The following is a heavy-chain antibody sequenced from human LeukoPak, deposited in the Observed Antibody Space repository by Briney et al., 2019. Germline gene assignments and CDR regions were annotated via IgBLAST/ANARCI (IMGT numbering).Heavy chain of an antibody. CDR1: GYTFTKYD. Sequence: ASVTVSCQASGYTFTKYDIHWVRQAPGQRRDWMGWISPYIGNTYYSQKLQGRVTMTTDTSTTTAYMELRSLRSDDAGVYYCARFTPQLSREKFDYWGQGTLVTVSS. CDR2: ISPYIGNT. D-gene: IGHD2-2*01. J-gene: IGHJ4*02. CDR3: ARFTPQLSREKFDY. V-gene: IGHV1-18*01.